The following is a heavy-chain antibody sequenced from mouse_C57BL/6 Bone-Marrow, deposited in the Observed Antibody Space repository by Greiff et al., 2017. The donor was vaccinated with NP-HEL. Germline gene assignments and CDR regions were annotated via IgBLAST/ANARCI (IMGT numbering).Heavy chain of an antibody. J-gene: IGHJ4*01. CDR2: IDPNSGGT. CDR3: ARGTTVVGPYYYAMDY. D-gene: IGHD1-1*01. Sequence: QVHVKQPGAELVKPGASVKLSCKASGYTFTSYWMHWVKQRPGRGLEWIGRIDPNSGGTKYNEKFKSKATLTVDKPSSTAYMQLSSLTSEDSAVYYCARGTTVVGPYYYAMDYWGQGTSVTVSS. V-gene: IGHV1-72*01. CDR1: GYTFTSYW.